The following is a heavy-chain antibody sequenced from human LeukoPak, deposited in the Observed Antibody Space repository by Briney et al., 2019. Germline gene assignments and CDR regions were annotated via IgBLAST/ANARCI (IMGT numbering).Heavy chain of an antibody. CDR3: ITNLDY. V-gene: IGHV3-15*01. CDR1: GITFSDAW. J-gene: IGHJ4*02. CDR2: LKSKTDGETS. Sequence: GGSLRLSCEASGITFSDAWMSWVRHVPGQGLEWIALLKSKTDGETSDYAAPVKGRFTVSRNDAENTWFLQMDSLKIDDTAVYYCITNLDYWGQRTLVTVSS. D-gene: IGHD1-1*01.